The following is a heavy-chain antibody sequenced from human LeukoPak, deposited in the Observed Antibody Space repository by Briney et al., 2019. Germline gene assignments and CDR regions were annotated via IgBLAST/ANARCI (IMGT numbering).Heavy chain of an antibody. J-gene: IGHJ6*02. CDR1: GFTFSSYW. CDR3: ARGPYDYVWGSYRFYYYGMDV. V-gene: IGHV3-74*01. CDR2: INSDGRST. Sequence: PGGSLRLSCAASGFTFSSYWMHWVRQAPGKGLVWVSRINSDGRSTSYADSVEGRFTIPRDNAKNTLYLQVNSLRAEDTAVYYCARGPYDYVWGSYRFYYYGMDVWGQGTTVTVSS. D-gene: IGHD3-16*02.